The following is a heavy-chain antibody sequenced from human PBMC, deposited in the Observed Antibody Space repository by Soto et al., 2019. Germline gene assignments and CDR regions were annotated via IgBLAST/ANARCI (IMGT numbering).Heavy chain of an antibody. Sequence: GGSLRLSCSASGFTFSSYAMHWVRQAPGKGLEYVSGISSNGGSTYNADSVKGRFTISRDNSKNTLYLQMSSLRAEDTAVYYCVKGRFGITMIPVAPRFDYWGQGTLVTVSS. J-gene: IGHJ4*02. D-gene: IGHD3-22*01. CDR2: ISSNGGST. V-gene: IGHV3-64D*06. CDR3: VKGRFGITMIPVAPRFDY. CDR1: GFTFSSYA.